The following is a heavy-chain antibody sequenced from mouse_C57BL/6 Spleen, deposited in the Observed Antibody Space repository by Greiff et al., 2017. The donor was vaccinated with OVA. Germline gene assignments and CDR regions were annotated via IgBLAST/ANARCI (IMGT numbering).Heavy chain of an antibody. Sequence: QVQLKQPGAELVRPGTSVKLSCKASGYTFTSYWMHWVKQRPGQGLEWIGVIDPSASYTNYNQKFKGKATLTVDTSSSTAYMQLSSLTSEDSAVYYCAREDYGNCRGYWGKGTTLTVSS. J-gene: IGHJ2*01. D-gene: IGHD2-1*01. CDR2: IDPSASYT. CDR3: AREDYGNCRGY. V-gene: IGHV1-59*01. CDR1: GYTFTSYW.